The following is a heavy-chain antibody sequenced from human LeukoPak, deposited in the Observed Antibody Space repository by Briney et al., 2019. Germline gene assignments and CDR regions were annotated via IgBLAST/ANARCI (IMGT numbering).Heavy chain of an antibody. V-gene: IGHV3-23*01. D-gene: IGHD2-15*01. CDR3: AKVSPIVVVVAATPYFDY. J-gene: IGHJ4*02. CDR2: ISDNGGST. Sequence: GGSLRLSCAASGFTFSTYAMNWVRQAPGKGLEWVSGISDNGGSTYYADSVKGRFTISRDNSKNTLYLLMNSLRAEDTAVYYCAKVSPIVVVVAATPYFDYWGQGTLVTVSS. CDR1: GFTFSTYA.